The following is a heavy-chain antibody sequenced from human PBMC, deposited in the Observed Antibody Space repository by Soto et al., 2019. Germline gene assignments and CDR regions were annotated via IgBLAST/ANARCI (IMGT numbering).Heavy chain of an antibody. Sequence: PGGSLRLSCEASGFTFSRVSMNWVRQGPGKGLEWVANIKQDGSEKYYVDSVKGRFTISRDNAKNSLYLQMNSLRAEDTAVYYCARERRGRGWFVCNYWGQGIVVTVSS. CDR1: GFTFSRVS. CDR3: ARERRGRGWFVCNY. D-gene: IGHD6-19*01. CDR2: IKQDGSEK. V-gene: IGHV3-7*03. J-gene: IGHJ4*02.